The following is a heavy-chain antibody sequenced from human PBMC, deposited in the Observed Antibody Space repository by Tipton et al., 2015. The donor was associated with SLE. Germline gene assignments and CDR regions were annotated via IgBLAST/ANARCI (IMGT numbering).Heavy chain of an antibody. CDR1: DGSLSNYY. Sequence: LRLSCAVHDGSLSNYYWSWFRRPPGRGLEWIGEITRRGKTNYNPSLKSRVTISVDTSKNQFSLNLRSVTAADTAVYYCARHNKGDYYGSGSPYYYYYGMDVWGQGTTVTVSS. CDR3: ARHNKGDYYGSGSPYYYYYGMDV. J-gene: IGHJ6*02. D-gene: IGHD3-10*01. CDR2: ITRRGKT. V-gene: IGHV4-34*01.